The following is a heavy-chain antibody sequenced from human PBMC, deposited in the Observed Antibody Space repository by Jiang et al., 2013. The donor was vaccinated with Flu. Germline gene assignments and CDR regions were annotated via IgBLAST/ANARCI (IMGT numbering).Heavy chain of an antibody. CDR1: GGSINSGGYY. D-gene: IGHD3-16*01. J-gene: IGHJ3*02. CDR2: LHSSGGT. V-gene: IGHV4-31*03. CDR3: ARDFDYIWGSPDAFDI. Sequence: GSGLVKPSQTLSLTCTVSGGSINSGGYYWSWIRQHPEKGLEWIGYLHSSGGTYYNPSLKSRVSISVDTAKNEFSLKVTSVIAADTAVYYCARDFDYIWGSPDAFDIWGQGTMVTVSA.